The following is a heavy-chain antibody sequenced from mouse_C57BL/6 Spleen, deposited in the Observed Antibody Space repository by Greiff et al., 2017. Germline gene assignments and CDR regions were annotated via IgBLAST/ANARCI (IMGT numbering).Heavy chain of an antibody. V-gene: IGHV1-82*01. J-gene: IGHJ4*01. Sequence: QVQLQQSGPELVKPGASVKISCKASGYAFSSSWMNWVKQRPGKGLEWIGRIYPGDGDTNYNGKFKGKAKLTADKSSSTAYMQLSSLTSKDSAVYFCARAEDDDAMDYWGQGTSVTVSS. CDR2: IYPGDGDT. CDR1: GYAFSSSW. CDR3: ARAEDDDAMDY.